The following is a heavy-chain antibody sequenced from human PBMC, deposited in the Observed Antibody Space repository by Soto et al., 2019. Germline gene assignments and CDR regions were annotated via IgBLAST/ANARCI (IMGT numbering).Heavy chain of an antibody. Sequence: SETLPLTCTVSGGSINSGDYYWTWVRQPPGKGLEWIGNIFHSGSTYYTPSLQSRVTISLDTSKNHFSLKLSSVTPADTAVYYCARDRYYGSGTYYNFYSGMDVWGQGTTVTVSS. CDR3: ARDRYYGSGTYYNFYSGMDV. D-gene: IGHD3-10*01. J-gene: IGHJ6*02. CDR1: GGSINSGDYY. V-gene: IGHV4-30-4*01. CDR2: IFHSGST.